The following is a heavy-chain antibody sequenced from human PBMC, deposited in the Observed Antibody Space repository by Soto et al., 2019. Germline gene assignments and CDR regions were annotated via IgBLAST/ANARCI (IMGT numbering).Heavy chain of an antibody. D-gene: IGHD6-19*01. V-gene: IGHV3-43*01. CDR1: GFTFSSYA. CDR3: AKDAVAVEDYYYYYGMDV. CDR2: ISWDGGST. J-gene: IGHJ6*02. Sequence: GGSLRLSCAASGFTFSSYAMHWVRQAPGKGLEWVSLISWDGGSTYYADSVKGRFTISRDNSKNSLYLQMNSLRTEDTALYYCAKDAVAVEDYYYYYGMDVWGQGTTVTVSS.